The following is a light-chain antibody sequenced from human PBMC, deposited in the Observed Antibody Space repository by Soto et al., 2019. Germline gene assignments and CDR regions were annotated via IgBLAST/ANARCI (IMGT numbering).Light chain of an antibody. V-gene: IGKV3-11*01. CDR3: QQRSNWPIT. Sequence: EVVMTQSPATLSVSPGERVTFSCRASQSVTTNLAWYQHKPGQSPRLLISDASTGASGIPPRFSGSGSGTDFTLTISSLEPEDFAVYYCQQRSNWPITFGQGTRLEIK. CDR1: QSVTTN. J-gene: IGKJ5*01. CDR2: DAS.